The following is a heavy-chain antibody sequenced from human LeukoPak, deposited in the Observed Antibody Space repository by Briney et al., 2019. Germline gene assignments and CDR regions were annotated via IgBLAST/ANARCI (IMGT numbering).Heavy chain of an antibody. CDR3: AKDYYYDSSGYYPPVLDY. CDR1: GFLFNNFA. D-gene: IGHD3-22*01. V-gene: IGHV3-23*01. CDR2: ITSGGVTT. J-gene: IGHJ4*02. Sequence: PGGSLRLSCAASGFLFNNFAMSWVRQAPGRGLEWVSTITSGGVTTWYAESVKGRFTISRDNSKNTLYLQMNSLRADDTAVYYCAKDYYYDSSGYYPPVLDYWGQGTLVTVSS.